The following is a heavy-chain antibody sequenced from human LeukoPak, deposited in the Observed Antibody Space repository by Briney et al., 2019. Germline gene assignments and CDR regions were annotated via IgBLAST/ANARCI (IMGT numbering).Heavy chain of an antibody. J-gene: IGHJ4*02. CDR1: GGSFSGYY. Sequence: PSETLSLTCAVYGGSFSGYYWNWIRQPPGKGLEWIGEINHSGSTNYNPSLKSRVTISVDTSKNQFSLKLSSVTAADTAVYYCARGLSSGWFDYWGQGTLVTVSS. V-gene: IGHV4-34*01. CDR2: INHSGST. CDR3: ARGLSSGWFDY. D-gene: IGHD6-19*01.